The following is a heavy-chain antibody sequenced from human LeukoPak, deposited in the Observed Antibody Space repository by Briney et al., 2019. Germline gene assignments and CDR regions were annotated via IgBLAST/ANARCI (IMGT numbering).Heavy chain of an antibody. Sequence: GGSLRLSCAASGFTFSSYSMNWVRQAPGKGLEWVSSISSSSYIYYADSVKGRFTVSRDNAKNSLYLQMNSLRAEYTAVYYCARDHPRYCSSTSCYTPPDYWGQGTLVTVSS. D-gene: IGHD2-2*02. V-gene: IGHV3-21*01. J-gene: IGHJ4*02. CDR1: GFTFSSYS. CDR3: ARDHPRYCSSTSCYTPPDY. CDR2: ISSSSYI.